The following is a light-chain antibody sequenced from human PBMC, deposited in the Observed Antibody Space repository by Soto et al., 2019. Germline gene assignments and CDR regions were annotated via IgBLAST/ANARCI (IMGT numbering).Light chain of an antibody. CDR2: GER. Sequence: QSVLTQPPSVSGAPGQRVTISCTGTSSNIWAGYDVHWYQQLPGRAPKLLISGERNRPSGVPDRFSASRSVTSASLAITGLQDEDEANYYCQSYDRSLSGWVFGGGTKLTVL. CDR1: SSNIWAGYD. V-gene: IGLV1-40*01. J-gene: IGLJ3*02. CDR3: QSYDRSLSGWV.